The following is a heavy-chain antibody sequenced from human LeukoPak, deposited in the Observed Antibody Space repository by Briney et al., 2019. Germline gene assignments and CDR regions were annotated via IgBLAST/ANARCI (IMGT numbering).Heavy chain of an antibody. Sequence: GGSLRLSCAASGFTFKSYDMNWVRQAPGKGLEWVSYISSSGSTIYYADSVKGRFTISRDNAKNSLYLQMNSLRAEDTAVYYCAKDKQQQLVPFDPWGQGTLVTVSS. J-gene: IGHJ5*02. CDR1: GFTFKSYD. CDR3: AKDKQQQLVPFDP. V-gene: IGHV3-11*01. D-gene: IGHD6-13*01. CDR2: ISSSGSTI.